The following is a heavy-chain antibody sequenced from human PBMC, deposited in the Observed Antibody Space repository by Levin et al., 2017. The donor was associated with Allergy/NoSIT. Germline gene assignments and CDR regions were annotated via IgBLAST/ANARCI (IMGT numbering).Heavy chain of an antibody. J-gene: IGHJ4*02. CDR1: GFTFSGSA. V-gene: IGHV3-73*01. D-gene: IGHD3-22*01. Sequence: GESLKISCAASGFTFSGSAMHWVRQASGKGLEWVGRIRSKANSYATAYAASVKGRFTISRDDSKNTAYLQMNSLKTEDTAVYYCTRHVDYYDSSGYSVDYWGQGTLVTVSS. CDR3: TRHVDYYDSSGYSVDY. CDR2: IRSKANSYAT.